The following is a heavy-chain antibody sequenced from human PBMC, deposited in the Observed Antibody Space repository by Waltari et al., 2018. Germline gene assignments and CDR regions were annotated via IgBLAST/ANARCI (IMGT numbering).Heavy chain of an antibody. D-gene: IGHD3-3*01. J-gene: IGHJ3*02. CDR2: IGGSGGST. CDR1: GFTFSSYA. V-gene: IGHV3-23*01. CDR3: AKLIIPGGAFDI. Sequence: EVQLLESGGGLVQPGGSLRLSCAASGFTFSSYAMSWVRQAPGKGLEWVSAIGGSGGSTYYADSVKGRFTISRDNSKNTLYLQMNSLRAEDTAVYYCAKLIIPGGAFDIWGQGTMVTVSS.